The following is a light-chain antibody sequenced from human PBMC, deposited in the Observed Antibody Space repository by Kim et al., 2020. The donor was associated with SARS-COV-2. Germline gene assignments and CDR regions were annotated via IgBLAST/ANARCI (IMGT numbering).Light chain of an antibody. V-gene: IGKV3-11*01. CDR2: DAS. J-gene: IGKJ4*01. CDR1: QSISSY. Sequence: SLSQGERATLSCRASQSISSYAAWYQQKPDQAPRLLNCDASSSATSIPARISGSGSRTDFTITISSLEPEDFADYCYQQGSNPLTFGGGTKVDIK. CDR3: QQGSNPLT.